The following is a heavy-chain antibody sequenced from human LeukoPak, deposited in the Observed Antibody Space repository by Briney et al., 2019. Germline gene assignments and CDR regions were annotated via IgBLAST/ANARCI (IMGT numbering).Heavy chain of an antibody. CDR2: IYYSGST. CDR3: ARYREMVRGVILYFDY. J-gene: IGHJ4*02. CDR1: GGSISSSSYY. D-gene: IGHD3-10*01. V-gene: IGHV4-39*01. Sequence: PSETLSLTCTVSGGSISSSSYYWGWIRQPPGKGLEWIGCIYYSGSTYYNPSLKSRVTISVDTSKNQFSLKLSSVTAADTAVYYCARYREMVRGVILYFDYWGQGTLVTVSS.